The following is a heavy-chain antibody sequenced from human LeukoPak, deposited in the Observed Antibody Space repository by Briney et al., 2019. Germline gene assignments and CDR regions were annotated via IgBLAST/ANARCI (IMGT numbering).Heavy chain of an antibody. CDR1: GGSFSGYY. Sequence: SETLSLTCAVYGGSFSGYYWSWIRQPPGKGLEWIGEINHSGSTNYNPSLKSRVTISVDTSKNQFSLKLSSVTAADTAVYYCARDRVLLWFGEPHDAFDIWGQGTMVTVSS. J-gene: IGHJ3*02. CDR3: ARDRVLLWFGEPHDAFDI. V-gene: IGHV4-34*01. CDR2: INHSGST. D-gene: IGHD3-10*01.